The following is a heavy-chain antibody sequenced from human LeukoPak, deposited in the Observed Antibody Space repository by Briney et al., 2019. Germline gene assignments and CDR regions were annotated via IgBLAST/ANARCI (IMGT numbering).Heavy chain of an antibody. CDR3: ARVVSSGYLDY. Sequence: ASVKVSCKASGGTFSSYAISWVRQAPGQGLEWMGWINPNSGGTNYAQKFQGWVTMTRDTSISTAYMELSRLRSDDTAVYYCARVVSSGYLDYWGQGTLVTVSS. J-gene: IGHJ4*02. D-gene: IGHD3-22*01. V-gene: IGHV1-2*04. CDR1: GGTFSSYA. CDR2: INPNSGGT.